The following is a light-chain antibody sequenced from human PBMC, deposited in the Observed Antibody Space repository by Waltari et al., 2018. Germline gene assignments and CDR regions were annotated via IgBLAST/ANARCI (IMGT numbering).Light chain of an antibody. CDR2: GAS. Sequence: ELVMTQSPATLSVSPGERATLSCRASQSVSSNLAWYQQKPGQAPRRLILGASTRATGIPARFSGSGSGTEFTLTVSSMQSEDFAIYYCQQYNNWPYTFGQGTKLEIK. J-gene: IGKJ2*01. V-gene: IGKV3-15*01. CDR1: QSVSSN. CDR3: QQYNNWPYT.